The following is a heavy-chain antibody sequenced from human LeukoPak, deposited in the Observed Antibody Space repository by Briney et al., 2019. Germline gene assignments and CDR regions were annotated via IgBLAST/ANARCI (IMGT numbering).Heavy chain of an antibody. J-gene: IGHJ5*02. D-gene: IGHD1-1*01. CDR3: VKIGRAFHWHCFDE. CDR2: INSRET. Sequence: GGSLRLSCAASGFTFSDFGMGWVRQAPGKGLEWVSGINSRETFYADSVEGRFTISRDNSRNKLNLQMNTLRADDTALYYCVKIGRAFHWHCFDEWGQGTLVTVSS. CDR1: GFTFSDFG. V-gene: IGHV3-23*01.